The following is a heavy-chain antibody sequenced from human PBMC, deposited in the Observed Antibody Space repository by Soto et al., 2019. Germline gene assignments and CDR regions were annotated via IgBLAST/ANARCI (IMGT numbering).Heavy chain of an antibody. J-gene: IGHJ4*02. CDR2: IYYSGST. CDR3: ERSGGGSWKSGFYH. D-gene: IGHD1-1*01. Sequence: PSETLSLTCTVFGGYISSYYWSWIRQPPGKGLEWIGHIYYSGSTNYNSSLKSRVTISVDTSKNQFSLRLSSVTAADTAVYYCERSGGGSWKSGFYHWGQGTTVPVS. CDR1: GGYISSYY. V-gene: IGHV4-59*01.